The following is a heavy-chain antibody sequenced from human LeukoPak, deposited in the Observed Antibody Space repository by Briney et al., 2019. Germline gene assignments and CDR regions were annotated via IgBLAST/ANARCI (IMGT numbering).Heavy chain of an antibody. D-gene: IGHD3-16*02. J-gene: IGHJ4*02. Sequence: GGSLRLSCAASEFTFSTYNMHWVRQAPGKGLEWVSTISSNSDSYTYYADSVKGRFTISRDNAKNSLYLQMNSLRADDTAVYYCARSLNMITFGGVIADFDYWGQGTLVTVSS. V-gene: IGHV3-21*04. CDR3: ARSLNMITFGGVIADFDY. CDR2: ISSNSDSYT. CDR1: EFTFSTYN.